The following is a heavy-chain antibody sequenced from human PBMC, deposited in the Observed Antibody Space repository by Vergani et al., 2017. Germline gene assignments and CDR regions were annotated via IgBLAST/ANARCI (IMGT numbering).Heavy chain of an antibody. V-gene: IGHV3-23*01. CDR3: ANKEMATTPFDY. CDR2: ISDSGDST. D-gene: IGHD5-24*01. Sequence: EVQLLESGGGLEQPGGSLRLSCADSGFTFSTYAMSWVRQAPGKGLEWVSVISDSGDSTYYADSVKGRFTISRDNSKDTLYREMNSLRAEDTAVYYCANKEMATTPFDYWGQGTLVTVSS. J-gene: IGHJ4*02. CDR1: GFTFSTYA.